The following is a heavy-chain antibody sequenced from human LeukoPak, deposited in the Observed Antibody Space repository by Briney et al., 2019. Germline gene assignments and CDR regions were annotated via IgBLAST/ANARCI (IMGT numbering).Heavy chain of an antibody. CDR2: INHSGGT. V-gene: IGHV4-34*01. Sequence: SETLSLTCAVYGGSFSGYYWSWIRQPPGKGLEWIGEINHSGGTNYNPSLKSRVTISVDASKNQFSLKLSSVTAADTAVYYCARTRGLRWSYFDYWGQGTLVTVSS. CDR3: ARTRGLRWSYFDY. D-gene: IGHD4-23*01. CDR1: GGSFSGYY. J-gene: IGHJ4*02.